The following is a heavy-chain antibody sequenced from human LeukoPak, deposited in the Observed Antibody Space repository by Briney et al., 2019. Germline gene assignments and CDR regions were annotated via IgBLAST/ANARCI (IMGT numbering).Heavy chain of an antibody. V-gene: IGHV3-30*18. CDR3: AKDESSSSSFDY. J-gene: IGHJ4*02. CDR1: GFTFSSYG. D-gene: IGHD6-13*01. Sequence: GGSLRLSCAASGFTFSSYGMHWVRQVPGKGLEWVAVISYDGSNKYYADSVKGRFTISRDNSKNTLYLQMNSLRAEDTAVYYCAKDESSSSSFDYWGQGTLVTVSS. CDR2: ISYDGSNK.